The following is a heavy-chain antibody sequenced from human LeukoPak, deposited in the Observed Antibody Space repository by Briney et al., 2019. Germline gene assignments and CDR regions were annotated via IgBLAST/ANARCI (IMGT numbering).Heavy chain of an antibody. CDR3: ARDGDGYNWGYYFDY. Sequence: PGGSLRLSCAASGFTFSSYEMNWVRQAPGKGVEGGSYISSSGSTIYYADSVKGRFTISRDNAKNSLYLQMNSLRAEDTAVYYCARDGDGYNWGYYFDYWGQGTLVTVSS. CDR2: ISSSGSTI. D-gene: IGHD5-24*01. J-gene: IGHJ4*02. V-gene: IGHV3-48*03. CDR1: GFTFSSYE.